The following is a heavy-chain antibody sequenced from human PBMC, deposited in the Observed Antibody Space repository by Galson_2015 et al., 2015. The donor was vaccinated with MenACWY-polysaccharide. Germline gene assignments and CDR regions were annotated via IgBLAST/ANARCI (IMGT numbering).Heavy chain of an antibody. CDR1: GTSFRSYA. Sequence: SLRLSCAVSGTSFRSYAMYWVRQAPGKGLEWVAVVSYDGNSQKYAEAVKGRFTISRDNSKKTVYLQMNSLRPEDTAIYSCARDGCSSTNCHDYYNYYMDVWGRGTTVIVSS. CDR3: ARDGCSSTNCHDYYNYYMDV. J-gene: IGHJ6*03. CDR2: VSYDGNSQ. V-gene: IGHV3-30*04. D-gene: IGHD2-2*01.